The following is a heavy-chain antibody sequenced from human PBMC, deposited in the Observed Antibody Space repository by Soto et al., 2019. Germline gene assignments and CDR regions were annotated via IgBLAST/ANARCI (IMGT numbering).Heavy chain of an antibody. D-gene: IGHD3-10*01. V-gene: IGHV1-3*01. Sequence: ASVKVSCKASGYMFTKSAMHWVRQAPGQRLEWMGWINAGNGNTKYSQKFQGRVTITRDTSASTAYMELSSLRSEDTAVYYCARDRRYGVNWFDPWGQGTLVTVSS. CDR3: ARDRRYGVNWFDP. CDR1: GYMFTKSA. J-gene: IGHJ5*02. CDR2: INAGNGNT.